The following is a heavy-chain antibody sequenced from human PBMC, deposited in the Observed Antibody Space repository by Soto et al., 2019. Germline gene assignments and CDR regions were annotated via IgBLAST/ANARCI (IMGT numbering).Heavy chain of an antibody. D-gene: IGHD1-26*01. V-gene: IGHV3-43D*04. CDR3: TRDYYVNYYYYALDV. J-gene: IGHJ6*02. CDR1: GFTFDDYA. Sequence: EVQLVESGGVVVQPGGSLRLSCAASGFTFDDYAMHWVRQVPGKGLEWVSLISWDGNYAYYADSVKGRFTISRDNSKNSLYLQMNSLRAVDTALYYCTRDYYVNYYYYALDVWGQGTTVTVSS. CDR2: ISWDGNYA.